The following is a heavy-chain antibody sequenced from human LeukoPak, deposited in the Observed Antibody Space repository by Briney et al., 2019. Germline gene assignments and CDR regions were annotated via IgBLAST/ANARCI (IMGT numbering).Heavy chain of an antibody. CDR1: GFTVSSNF. V-gene: IGHV3-53*01. CDR3: AREGYCSGGSCAFGY. Sequence: PGGSLRLSCAASGFTVSSNFMAWVRQAPGKGLEWVSVIYGGGSTFYADSVKGRSTISRDNSQNTMYLQMNGLRAEDTAVYYCAREGYCSGGSCAFGYWGQGTLVTVSS. J-gene: IGHJ4*02. CDR2: IYGGGST. D-gene: IGHD2-15*01.